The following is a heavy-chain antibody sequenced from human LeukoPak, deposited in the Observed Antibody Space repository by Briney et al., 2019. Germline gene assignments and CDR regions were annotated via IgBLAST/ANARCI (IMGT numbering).Heavy chain of an antibody. CDR1: EFTVSVNY. D-gene: IGHD4-17*01. CDR2: INHSGST. Sequence: PGGSLRLSCAASEFTVSVNYMSWVRQPPGKGLEWIGEINHSGSTNYNPSLKSRVTISVDTSKNQFSLKLSSVTAADTAVYYCARGGTTVTKRRWRNFDYWGQGTLVTVSS. CDR3: ARGGTTVTKRRWRNFDY. V-gene: IGHV4-34*01. J-gene: IGHJ4*01.